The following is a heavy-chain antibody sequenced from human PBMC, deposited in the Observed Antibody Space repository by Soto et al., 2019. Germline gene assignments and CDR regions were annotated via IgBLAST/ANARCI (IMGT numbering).Heavy chain of an antibody. CDR2: IDWDDDK. J-gene: IGHJ4*02. D-gene: IGHD4-17*01. Sequence: SWIRQPPGKGLEWIARIDWDDDKYYSTSLKARLTISKDTSKNQVVLTMTNMDPVDTATYYCARIPDYRKGYFDYWGQGTLVTVSS. V-gene: IGHV2-70*10. CDR3: ARIPDYRKGYFDY.